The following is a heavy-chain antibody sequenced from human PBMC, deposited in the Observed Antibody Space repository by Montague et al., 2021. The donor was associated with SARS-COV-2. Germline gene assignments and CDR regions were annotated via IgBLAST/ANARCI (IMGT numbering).Heavy chain of an antibody. D-gene: IGHD6-19*01. Sequence: CAISGDSVSSHSVAWSWLRQSPSRGLEWLGSTYYRSKWYSDYAPSVRGRLTVNPDASENEFSLELNYVTPEDPAVYYCVRYSGWFYFGFWGQGTLVTVSS. CDR2: TYYRSKWYS. CDR1: GDSVSSHSVA. CDR3: VRYSGWFYFGF. V-gene: IGHV6-1*01. J-gene: IGHJ4*02.